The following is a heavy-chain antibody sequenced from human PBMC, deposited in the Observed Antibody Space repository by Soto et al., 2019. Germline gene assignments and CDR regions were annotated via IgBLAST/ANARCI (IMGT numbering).Heavy chain of an antibody. Sequence: QVQLVQSGAEVKKPGASVKVSCKASGYTFTSYGISWVRQAPGQGLEWMGWISAYNGNTNYAQKLQGRVTMTTDTSTSTAYTELRSLRSDDTAVYYCARGLDGSGSYYTLTGPMDVWGQGTTVTVSS. J-gene: IGHJ6*02. D-gene: IGHD3-10*01. CDR3: ARGLDGSGSYYTLTGPMDV. V-gene: IGHV1-18*01. CDR2: ISAYNGNT. CDR1: GYTFTSYG.